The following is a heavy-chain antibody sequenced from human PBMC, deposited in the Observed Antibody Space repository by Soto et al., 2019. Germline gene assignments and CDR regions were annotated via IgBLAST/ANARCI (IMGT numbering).Heavy chain of an antibody. V-gene: IGHV3-74*01. CDR3: VRGNTGYGNFDS. CDR1: VFTFSSYW. CDR2: MYTDGSNT. D-gene: IGHD5-12*01. Sequence: GGSLRLSCAVSVFTFSSYWMHWVRQAPGKGLVWVSRMYTDGSNTYYADSVKGRFTISRDDAKDTLYLQMNSLRAEDTAVYYCVRGNTGYGNFDSWGQGTLVTVSS. J-gene: IGHJ4*02.